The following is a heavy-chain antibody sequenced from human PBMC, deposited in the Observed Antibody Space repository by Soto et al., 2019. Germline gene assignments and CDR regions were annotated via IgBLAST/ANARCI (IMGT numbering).Heavy chain of an antibody. Sequence: ASVKVSCKASGYTFTSYDINWVRQATGQGLEWMGWMNPNSGNTGYAQKFQGRVTMTRNTSISTAYMELSSLRSEDTAVYYCARANVFSGGSCRYNRSSQHWGQGTLVTVSS. V-gene: IGHV1-8*01. CDR3: ARANVFSGGSCRYNRSSQH. CDR2: MNPNSGNT. J-gene: IGHJ1*01. D-gene: IGHD2-15*01. CDR1: GYTFTSYD.